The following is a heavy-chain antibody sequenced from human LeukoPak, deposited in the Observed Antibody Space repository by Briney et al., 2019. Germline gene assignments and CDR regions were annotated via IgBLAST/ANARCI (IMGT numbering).Heavy chain of an antibody. J-gene: IGHJ3*02. CDR3: ARYYYDSSGYRDAFDI. CDR2: IYYSGST. Sequence: SETLSLTCTVSGGSLSSYYWSWIRQPPGKGLEWIGYIYYSGSTNYNPSLKSRVTISVYTSKNQFSLKLSSVTAADTAVYYCARYYYDSSGYRDAFDIWGQGTMVTVSS. CDR1: GGSLSSYY. V-gene: IGHV4-59*01. D-gene: IGHD3-22*01.